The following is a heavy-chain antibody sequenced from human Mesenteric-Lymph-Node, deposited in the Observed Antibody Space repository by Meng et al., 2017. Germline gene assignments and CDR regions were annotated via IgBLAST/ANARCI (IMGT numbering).Heavy chain of an antibody. CDR2: IIPIFGTA. J-gene: IGHJ4*02. V-gene: IGHV1-69*05. CDR1: GGTFSSYA. D-gene: IGHD6-13*01. CDR3: ARDLAAAEGY. Sequence: SVKVSCKASGGTFSSYAISWVRQAPGQGLEWMGGIIPIFGTANYAQKFQGRVTITTDESTSTAYMELSRLRSDDTAVYYCARDLAAAEGYWGQGTLVTVSS.